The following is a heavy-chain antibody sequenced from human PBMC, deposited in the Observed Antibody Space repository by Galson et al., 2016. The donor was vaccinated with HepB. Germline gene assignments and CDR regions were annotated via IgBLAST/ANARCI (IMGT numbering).Heavy chain of an antibody. CDR2: IYYSGMT. CDR3: ARGGPDFGDFQ. Sequence: WFRRAPGKGLEWIGYIYYSGMTYYNPSLESRIVIFAETYKNQFSLKLSSVTAADTAFYYCARGGPDFGDFQWGQGTLITVSS. J-gene: IGHJ4*02. D-gene: IGHD4-17*01. V-gene: IGHV4-31*02.